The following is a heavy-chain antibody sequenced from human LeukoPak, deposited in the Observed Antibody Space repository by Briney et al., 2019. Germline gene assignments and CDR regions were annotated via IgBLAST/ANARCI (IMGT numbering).Heavy chain of an antibody. CDR1: RHPISSYY. CDR2: IYTSGRT. Sequence: PSETLSLTCSVYRHPISSYYWGWIRQPAGKGLEWIGRIYTSGRTNYNPSLKSRVTMSVDTSKNQYSLKLSSVTAADTAVYYCARAVAAGTSGWFDPWGQGTLVTVSS. CDR3: ARAVAAGTSGWFDP. D-gene: IGHD6-13*01. J-gene: IGHJ5*02. V-gene: IGHV4-59*10.